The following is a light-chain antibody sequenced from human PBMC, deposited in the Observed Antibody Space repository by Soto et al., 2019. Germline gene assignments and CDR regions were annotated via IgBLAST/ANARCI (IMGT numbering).Light chain of an antibody. CDR3: TSYTSSVTLV. CDR1: SSDVGDYNY. CDR2: DVI. Sequence: QSALTQPASVSGSPGQSITISCTGTSSDVGDYNYVSWYQQHPGKVPKLIIYDVINRPSGVSSRFSGSKSVNTASLTISGLQAEDEADYYCTSYTSSVTLVFGGGTKLTVL. V-gene: IGLV2-14*01. J-gene: IGLJ3*02.